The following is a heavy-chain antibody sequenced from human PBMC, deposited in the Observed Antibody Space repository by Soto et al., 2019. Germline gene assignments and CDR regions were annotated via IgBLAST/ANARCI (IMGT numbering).Heavy chain of an antibody. D-gene: IGHD6-19*01. CDR3: AKGPEQWLATYFDY. CDR2: ISAYNGNT. Sequence: ASVKVSCKASGYTFTSYGISWVRQAPGQGLEWMGWISAYNGNTKYAQKLQGRVTMTTDTSTSTAYMELRSLRAEDTAVYYCAKGPEQWLATYFDYWGQGTLVTVSS. CDR1: GYTFTSYG. J-gene: IGHJ4*02. V-gene: IGHV1-18*01.